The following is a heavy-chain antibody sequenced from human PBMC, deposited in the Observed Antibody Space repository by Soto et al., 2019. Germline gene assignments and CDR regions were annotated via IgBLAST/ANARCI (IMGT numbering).Heavy chain of an antibody. CDR1: GFSISSSIYY. CDR3: ARADDYGDPLNWFDP. CDR2: IYYSGST. J-gene: IGHJ5*02. Sequence: PSETLSLTCTDAGFSISSSIYYWGWIRQPPGRVLEWVGRIYYSGSTYYNPSLKSRVTISVDTSKNQFSLKLSCLTAADTAVYYCARADDYGDPLNWFDPWGQGTLVTVSS. V-gene: IGHV4-39*07. D-gene: IGHD4-17*01.